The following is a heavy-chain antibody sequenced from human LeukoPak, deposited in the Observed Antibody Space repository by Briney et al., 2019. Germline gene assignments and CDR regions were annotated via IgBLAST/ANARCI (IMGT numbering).Heavy chain of an antibody. CDR3: ARVVLYDDPHYIDS. J-gene: IGHJ4*02. CDR1: RFTFNIYS. D-gene: IGHD3-10*01. CDR2: ISGTSNTI. Sequence: GGSLRLSCGASRFTFNIYSMTWVRQAPGKGLEWLSYISGTSNTIYYADSVKGRFTISRDNAKNSLFLQMSSLRAEDTAVYYCARVVLYDDPHYIDSWGQGTLVIVSS. V-gene: IGHV3-48*01.